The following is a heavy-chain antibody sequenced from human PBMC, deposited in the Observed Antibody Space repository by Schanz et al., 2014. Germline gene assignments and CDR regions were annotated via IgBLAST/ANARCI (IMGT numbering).Heavy chain of an antibody. J-gene: IGHJ4*02. Sequence: AQLVESGGGLVQPGGSLRLSCAASGFTFNNYDMNWVRLVPGKGLECVSGISGGGGSAYYADSVKGRFTISRDNSKNTLFLRMSSLRAEDTAVYYCARDGDFDYWGQGTLVTVSS. CDR2: ISGGGGSA. V-gene: IGHV3-23*04. CDR1: GFTFNNYD. CDR3: ARDGDFDY.